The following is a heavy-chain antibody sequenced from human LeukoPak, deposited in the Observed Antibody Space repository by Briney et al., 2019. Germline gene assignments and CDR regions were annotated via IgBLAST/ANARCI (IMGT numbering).Heavy chain of an antibody. CDR2: ISYDGSNK. V-gene: IGHV3-30*04. CDR1: GFTFSSYA. Sequence: VGSLRLSCAASGFTFSSYAMHWVRQAPGKGLEWVAVISYDGSNKYYADSVKGRFTISRDNSKNTLYLQMNSLRAEDTAVYYCARDISPDGYNTVLDYWGQGTLVTVSS. J-gene: IGHJ4*02. D-gene: IGHD5-24*01. CDR3: ARDISPDGYNTVLDY.